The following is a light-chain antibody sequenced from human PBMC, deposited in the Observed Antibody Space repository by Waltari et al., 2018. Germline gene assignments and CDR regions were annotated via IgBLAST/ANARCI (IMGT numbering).Light chain of an antibody. V-gene: IGKV3-20*01. Sequence: EIVLTQSPGTRSLSPGDKATLSCRASQSISKYLAWYQQRPGQAPRLLIYAASNRATGIPDRFSGGGSGTDFSLTISRLEPEDFAVYYCQHHVRLPATFGQGTKVEIK. CDR3: QHHVRLPAT. CDR2: AAS. CDR1: QSISKY. J-gene: IGKJ1*01.